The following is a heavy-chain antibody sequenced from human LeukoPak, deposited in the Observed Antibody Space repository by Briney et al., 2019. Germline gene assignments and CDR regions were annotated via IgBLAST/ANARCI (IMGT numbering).Heavy chain of an antibody. D-gene: IGHD6-19*01. J-gene: IGHJ4*02. CDR3: AWGYSSGWYTLDY. CDR1: GYTFTGYY. Sequence: ASVKVSCKASGYTFTGYYMHWVRQAPGQGLEWMGRINPNSGGTNYAQKLQGRVTMTTDTSTSTAYMELRSLRSDDTAVYYCAWGYSSGWYTLDYWGQGTLVTVSS. CDR2: INPNSGGT. V-gene: IGHV1-2*06.